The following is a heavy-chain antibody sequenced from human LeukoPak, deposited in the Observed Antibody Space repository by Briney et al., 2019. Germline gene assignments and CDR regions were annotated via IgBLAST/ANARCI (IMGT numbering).Heavy chain of an antibody. CDR2: IKQDGSEK. CDR3: ARRSITMVRGNPFDY. J-gene: IGHJ4*02. D-gene: IGHD3-10*01. V-gene: IGHV3-7*01. Sequence: GGSLRLSCAASGFTFSSYWMSWVRQAPGKGLEWVANIKQDGSEKYYVDSVKGRFTISRDNAKNSLYLQMNSLRAEDTDVYYCARRSITMVRGNPFDYWGQGTLVTVSS. CDR1: GFTFSSYW.